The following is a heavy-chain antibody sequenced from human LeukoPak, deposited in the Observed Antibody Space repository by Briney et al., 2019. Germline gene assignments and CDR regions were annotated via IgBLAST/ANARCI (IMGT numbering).Heavy chain of an antibody. D-gene: IGHD3-9*01. V-gene: IGHV3-15*01. J-gene: IGHJ4*02. CDR1: GFTFSNAW. Sequence: GGSLRLSWAASGFTFSNAWMSWVRQAPGKGLEWVGRIKSKTDGGTTDYAAPVKGRFTISRDDSKNTLYLQMNSLKTEDTAVYYCTTGVSSVLRYFDWLFTREQSEDYWGQGTLVTVSS. CDR2: IKSKTDGGTT. CDR3: TTGVSSVLRYFDWLFTREQSEDY.